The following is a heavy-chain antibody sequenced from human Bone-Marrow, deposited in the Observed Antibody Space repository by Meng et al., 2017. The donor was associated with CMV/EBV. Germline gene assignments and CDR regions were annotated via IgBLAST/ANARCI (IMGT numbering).Heavy chain of an antibody. CDR1: GFTFSGSA. CDR3: TPAAGLTDGY. V-gene: IGHV3-73*01. D-gene: IGHD2-2*01. J-gene: IGHJ4*02. Sequence: GESLKISCAASGFTFSGSAMHWVRQASGKGLEWVGRIRSKANSYATAYAASVKGRFTISRDDSKNTAYLQMNSLKTEDTAVYYCTPAAGLTDGYWGQGTLVTVSS. CDR2: IRSKANSYAT.